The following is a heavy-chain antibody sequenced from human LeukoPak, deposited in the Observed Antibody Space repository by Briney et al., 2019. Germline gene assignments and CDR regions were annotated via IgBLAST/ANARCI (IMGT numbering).Heavy chain of an antibody. CDR2: IYHSGST. D-gene: IGHD3-22*01. CDR3: ARLVSGYYYDSSGYYFFDY. Sequence: SETLSLTCTVSGGSISSSSYYWGWIRQPPGKGLEWIGYIYHSGSTYYNPSLKSRVTISVDRSKNQFSLKLSSVTAADTAVYYCARLVSGYYYDSSGYYFFDYWGQGTLVTVSS. V-gene: IGHV4-39*07. J-gene: IGHJ4*02. CDR1: GGSISSSSYY.